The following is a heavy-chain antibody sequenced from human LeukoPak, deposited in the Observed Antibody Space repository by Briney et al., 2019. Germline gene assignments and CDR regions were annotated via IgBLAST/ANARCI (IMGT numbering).Heavy chain of an antibody. CDR2: IVTRGSTI. J-gene: IGHJ4*02. Sequence: GGSLRLSCAASVFTFSGYSMNWVRPAPGKGLEWGSYIVTRGSTIYYADSVKGRFTISRDNAKNSLYLQMNSLRDEDTAVYYCARILGLTLDYWGQGALVTVSS. CDR1: VFTFSGYS. D-gene: IGHD1-14*01. V-gene: IGHV3-48*02. CDR3: ARILGLTLDY.